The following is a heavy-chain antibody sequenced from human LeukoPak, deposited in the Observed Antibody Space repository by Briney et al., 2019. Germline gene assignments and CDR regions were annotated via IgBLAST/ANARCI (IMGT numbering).Heavy chain of an antibody. CDR3: ARTRSSGWYRRYYFDY. D-gene: IGHD6-19*01. CDR2: INNDGSIT. J-gene: IGHJ4*02. V-gene: IGHV3-74*01. CDR1: GFTFSSYW. Sequence: GGSLRLSCAASGFTFSSYWIHWVRQAPGKGLVWVSRINNDGSITNYADSVRGRFTISRDNAKNTLYLQMNSLRAEYTAMYYCARTRSSGWYRRYYFDYWGQGTLVTVSS.